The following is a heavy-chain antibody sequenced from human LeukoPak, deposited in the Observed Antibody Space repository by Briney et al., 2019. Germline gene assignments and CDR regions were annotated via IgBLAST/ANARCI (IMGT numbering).Heavy chain of an antibody. CDR1: GFTFSNFW. Sequence: PGGSLRLSCAASGFTFSNFWMMWVRQALGKGLEWVANIRDDGSDKNYADSVKGRFTISRDNVKNSMFLQMTSLRAEDTAFYYCAREIIGGASFLDYWGQGTPVTVSS. J-gene: IGHJ4*02. CDR3: AREIIGGASFLDY. CDR2: IRDDGSDK. D-gene: IGHD1-26*01. V-gene: IGHV3-7*01.